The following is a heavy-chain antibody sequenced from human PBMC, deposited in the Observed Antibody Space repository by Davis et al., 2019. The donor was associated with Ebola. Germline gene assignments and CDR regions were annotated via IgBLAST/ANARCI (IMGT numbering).Heavy chain of an antibody. CDR2: IIPIFGTA. V-gene: IGHV1-69*13. Sequence: SVKVSCKASGGTFSSYAISWVRQAPGQGLEWMGGIIPIFGTANYAQKFQGRVTITADESTSTAYMELSSLRSEDTAVYYCARQPFEGVVIEQGYYFDYWGQGTLVTVSS. CDR3: ARQPFEGVVIEQGYYFDY. J-gene: IGHJ4*02. CDR1: GGTFSSYA. D-gene: IGHD3-3*01.